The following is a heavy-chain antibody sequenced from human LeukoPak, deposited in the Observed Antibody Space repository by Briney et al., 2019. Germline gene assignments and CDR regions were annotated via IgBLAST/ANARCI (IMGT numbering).Heavy chain of an antibody. V-gene: IGHV4-4*07. CDR2: IYTSGST. CDR1: GGSISSYY. CDR3: ARGEVWQWLVPEYFQH. Sequence: SETLSLTCTVSGGSISSYYWSWIRQPAGKGLEWIGRIYTSGSTNYNPSLKSRVTMSVDTSKNQFSLKLSSVTAADTAVYYCARGEVWQWLVPEYFQHWGQGTLVTVSS. D-gene: IGHD6-19*01. J-gene: IGHJ1*01.